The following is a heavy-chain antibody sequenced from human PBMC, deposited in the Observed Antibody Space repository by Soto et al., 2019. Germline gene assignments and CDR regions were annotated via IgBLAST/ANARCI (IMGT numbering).Heavy chain of an antibody. V-gene: IGHV3-21*01. CDR3: AREYCSSTSCYYNYYYYYGMDV. CDR2: ISSSSSYI. J-gene: IGHJ6*02. CDR1: GFTFSSYS. D-gene: IGHD2-2*01. Sequence: VGSLRLSCAASGFTFSSYSMNWVRQAPGKGLEWVSSISSSSSYIYYADSVKGRFTISRDNAKNSLYLQMNSLRAEDTAVYYCAREYCSSTSCYYNYYYYYGMDVWGQGTTVTVSS.